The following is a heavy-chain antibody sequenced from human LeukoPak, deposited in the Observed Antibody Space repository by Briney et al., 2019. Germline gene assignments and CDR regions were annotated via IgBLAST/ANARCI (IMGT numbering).Heavy chain of an antibody. V-gene: IGHV4-30-4*01. Sequence: ASETLSLTCTVSGGSISSGDYYWSWIRQPPGKGLEWIGYIYYSGSTYYNPSLKSRVTISVDTSKNQFSLKLSSVTAADTAVYYCARVPSSGYNYYFDYWGQGTLVTVSS. J-gene: IGHJ4*02. CDR1: GGSISSGDYY. CDR3: ARVPSSGYNYYFDY. D-gene: IGHD3-22*01. CDR2: IYYSGST.